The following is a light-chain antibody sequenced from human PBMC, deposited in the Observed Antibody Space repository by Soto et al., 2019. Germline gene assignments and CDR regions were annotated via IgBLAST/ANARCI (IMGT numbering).Light chain of an antibody. CDR3: NSYTSSSTLD. CDR2: EVT. CDR1: SSDIGGYNY. V-gene: IGLV2-14*01. Sequence: QSALTQPASVSGSPGQSIAISCTGTSSDIGGYNYVSWYQQHPGKAPKLMIYEVTYRPSGVSNRFSGSKSGNTASLTISGLQAEDEADYYCNSYTSSSTLDFGTGTKVTVL. J-gene: IGLJ1*01.